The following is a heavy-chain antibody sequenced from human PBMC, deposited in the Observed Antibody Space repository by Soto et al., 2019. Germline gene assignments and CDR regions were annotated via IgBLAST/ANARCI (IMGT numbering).Heavy chain of an antibody. Sequence: GGSLRLSCAASGFTFSSYGMHWVRQAPGKWLEWVAVISYDGSNKYYADSVKGRFTISRDNSKNTLYLQMNSLRAEDTAVYYCAKDHRVRVGAQTNLFGYWGQGTLVTVSS. CDR1: GFTFSSYG. CDR3: AKDHRVRVGAQTNLFGY. V-gene: IGHV3-30*18. D-gene: IGHD1-26*01. CDR2: ISYDGSNK. J-gene: IGHJ4*02.